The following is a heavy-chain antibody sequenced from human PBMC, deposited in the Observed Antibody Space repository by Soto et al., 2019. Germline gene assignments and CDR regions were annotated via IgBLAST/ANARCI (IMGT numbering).Heavy chain of an antibody. V-gene: IGHV3-30*18. CDR1: GFTFSSYG. CDR3: AKGRGSIAARRGLGYYFDY. D-gene: IGHD6-6*01. J-gene: IGHJ4*02. CDR2: ISYDGSNK. Sequence: QVQLVESGGGVVQPGRSLRLSCAASGFTFSSYGMHWVRQAPGKGLEWVAVISYDGSNKYYADSVKGRLTISRDNSKNTLYLQMNSLRAEDTAVYYCAKGRGSIAARRGLGYYFDYWGQGTLVTVSS.